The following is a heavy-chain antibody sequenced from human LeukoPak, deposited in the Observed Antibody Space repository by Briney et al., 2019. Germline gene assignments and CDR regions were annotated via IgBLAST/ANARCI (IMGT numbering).Heavy chain of an antibody. V-gene: IGHV4-59*08. CDR1: GGSISGYY. CDR3: ARRGLSLDQ. Sequence: TPSDTLSLTCTVSGGSISGYYWSWIRQPPGKGLEWIGYINYSGSTNYNPSLKSRVTISVDTSKNQFSLKLSSVTAADTAVYYCARRGLSLDQWGQGTLVTVSS. CDR2: INYSGST. J-gene: IGHJ4*02.